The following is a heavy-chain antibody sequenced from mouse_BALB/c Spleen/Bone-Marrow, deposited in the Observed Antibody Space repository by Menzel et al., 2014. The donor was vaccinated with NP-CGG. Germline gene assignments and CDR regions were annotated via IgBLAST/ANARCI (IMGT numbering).Heavy chain of an antibody. D-gene: IGHD2-14*01. V-gene: IGHV1S22*01. CDR1: GYTFTSYW. J-gene: IGHJ4*01. CDR2: IYPGSGST. Sequence: LQQSGSELVRPRASVKLSCKASGYTFTSYWMHWVKQRPGQGLEWIGNIYPGSGSTNYDEKFKSKATLTVDTSSSTAYMQLSSLTSEDSAVYYCTREVRRYAMDYWGQGTSVTVSS. CDR3: TREVRRYAMDY.